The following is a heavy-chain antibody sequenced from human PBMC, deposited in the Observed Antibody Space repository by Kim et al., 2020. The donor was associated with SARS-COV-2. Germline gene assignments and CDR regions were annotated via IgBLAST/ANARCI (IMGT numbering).Heavy chain of an antibody. CDR3: AREPGWDACINGQFFDS. CDR2: INAGAGST. Sequence: ASVKVSCEPSGYTFTTYAIHWVRQAPGQRLEWMGWINAGAGSTAYSQNFQGRLTITRDTFANTAYMELSRLRSEDTAVYYCAREPGWDACINGQFFDSWGQGTLVTVSS. D-gene: IGHD1-20*01. V-gene: IGHV1-3*01. J-gene: IGHJ4*02. CDR1: GYTFTTYA.